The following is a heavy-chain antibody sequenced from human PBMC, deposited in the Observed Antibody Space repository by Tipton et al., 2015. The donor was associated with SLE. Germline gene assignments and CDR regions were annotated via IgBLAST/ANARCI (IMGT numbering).Heavy chain of an antibody. D-gene: IGHD2-15*01. J-gene: IGHJ6*03. V-gene: IGHV4-39*07. CDR2: VYYSGST. CDR3: ARSLVVAAWGYYYYYMDV. Sequence: TLSLTCTVSGGSISSSSYYWGWVRQPPGKGLEWIGSVYYSGSTYYNPSLKSRVTISVDTSKNQFSLKLSSVTAADTAVYYCARSLVVAAWGYYYYYMDVWGKGTTVTVSS. CDR1: GGSISSSSYY.